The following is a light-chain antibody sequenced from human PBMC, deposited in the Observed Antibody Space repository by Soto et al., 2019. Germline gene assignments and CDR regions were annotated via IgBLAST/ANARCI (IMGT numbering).Light chain of an antibody. Sequence: DIQMTQSPSTLSASVEDTVTITCRASQSFSSWLAWYQQKPGKAPKLLIYDASTLQSGVPSRFSGNGSGTEFTLTISSLQPDDFATYDCQQYYSYMWTFGQGTKVEIK. CDR3: QQYYSYMWT. CDR2: DAS. CDR1: QSFSSW. V-gene: IGKV1-5*01. J-gene: IGKJ1*01.